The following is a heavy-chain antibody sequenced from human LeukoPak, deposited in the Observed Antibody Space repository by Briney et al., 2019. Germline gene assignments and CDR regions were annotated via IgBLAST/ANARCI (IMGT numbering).Heavy chain of an antibody. CDR3: ARLPANYYGSGRYFDY. D-gene: IGHD3-10*01. V-gene: IGHV4-39*01. CDR2: IYYSGST. CDR1: GGSISSSSYY. J-gene: IGHJ4*02. Sequence: SKTLSLTCTVSGGSISSSSYYWGWIRQPPGKGLEWIGSIYYSGSTYYNPSLKSRVTISVDTSNNQFSLKLSSVTAADTAVYYCARLPANYYGSGRYFDYWGQGTLVTVSS.